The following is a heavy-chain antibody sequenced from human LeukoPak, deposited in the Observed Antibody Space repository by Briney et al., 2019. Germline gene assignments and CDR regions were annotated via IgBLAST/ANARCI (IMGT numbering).Heavy chain of an antibody. D-gene: IGHD3-22*01. V-gene: IGHV3-9*01. CDR3: AKMPTPIYYDSSGSGDYFDY. CDR2: ISWNSGSI. Sequence: GRSLRLSCAASGFTFDDYAMHWVRQAPGKGLEWVSGISWNSGSIGYADSVKGRFTISRDNAKNSLYLQMNSLRAEDTALYYCAKMPTPIYYDSSGSGDYFDYWGQGTLVTVSS. J-gene: IGHJ4*02. CDR1: GFTFDDYA.